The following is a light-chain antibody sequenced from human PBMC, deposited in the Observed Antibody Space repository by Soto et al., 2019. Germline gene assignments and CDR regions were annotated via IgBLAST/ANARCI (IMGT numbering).Light chain of an antibody. V-gene: IGKV3D-20*02. Sequence: EIVLTQSPGTLSLSPGERATLSCRASQSVTSSYLTWYQQKPGQAPRLLIYGASNRATGIPDRFSGSGSGTDFTLTISRLEPEDFAVYYCQQGSNWPRTFGQGTRLEIK. CDR3: QQGSNWPRT. CDR1: QSVTSSY. CDR2: GAS. J-gene: IGKJ5*01.